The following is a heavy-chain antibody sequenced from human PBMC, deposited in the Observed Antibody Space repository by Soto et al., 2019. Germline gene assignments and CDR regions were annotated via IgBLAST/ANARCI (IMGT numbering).Heavy chain of an antibody. Sequence: SETLSLTCTVSGGSIISYYWSWIRQPPGKGLEWIGYIYYSGSTNYNPSLESRVTISLDTSKNQFSLKLNSVTAVDTAVYYCATRPPGGPWVGVFDYWSQGTLVTVSS. V-gene: IGHV4-59*01. CDR2: IYYSGST. J-gene: IGHJ4*02. CDR3: ATRPPGGPWVGVFDY. D-gene: IGHD3-10*01. CDR1: GGSIISYY.